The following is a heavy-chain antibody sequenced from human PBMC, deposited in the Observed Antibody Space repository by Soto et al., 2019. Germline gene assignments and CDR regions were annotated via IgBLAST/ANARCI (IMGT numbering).Heavy chain of an antibody. CDR3: ARQRTTVVTQAYFDH. Sequence: SETLSLTCIVSGESISSSSYYWGWIRQPPGKGLEWIGSIYYSGRTYYNPSFKSRVTISIDTSKNQFSLKLSSVTATDAAVYYCARQRTTVVTQAYFDHWGQGALVTVSS. J-gene: IGHJ4*02. CDR2: IYYSGRT. D-gene: IGHD2-21*02. CDR1: GESISSSSYY. V-gene: IGHV4-39*01.